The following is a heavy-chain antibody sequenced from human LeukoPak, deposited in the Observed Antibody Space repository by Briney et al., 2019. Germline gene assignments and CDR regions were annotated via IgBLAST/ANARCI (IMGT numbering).Heavy chain of an antibody. CDR3: ARLRRRDGYNPCPIDF. D-gene: IGHD5-24*01. J-gene: IGHJ4*02. CDR2: IYYSGTT. Sequence: SETLSLTCTVSGGSISSRSYYWGWIRQPPGKGLEWIGSIYYSGTTYYNPSLKSRVTMSVDTSKSQFSLKLNSVTAADTAVYYCARLRRRDGYNPCPIDFWGQGTLVTVSS. V-gene: IGHV4-39*01. CDR1: GGSISSRSYY.